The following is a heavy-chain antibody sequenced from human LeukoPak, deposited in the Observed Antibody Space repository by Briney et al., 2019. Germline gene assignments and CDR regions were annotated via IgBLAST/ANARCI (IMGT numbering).Heavy chain of an antibody. CDR3: ARGPVVTAVDY. V-gene: IGHV3-23*01. Sequence: GGSLRLSCAASGFTFSSYAMSWVRRAPGKGLGWVSTISGRGISTHYADSVKGRFTISRDNSKNTLFLQMNSLRVEDAALYFCARGPVVTAVDYWGQGTLVTVPS. D-gene: IGHD3-22*01. CDR1: GFTFSSYA. J-gene: IGHJ4*02. CDR2: ISGRGIST.